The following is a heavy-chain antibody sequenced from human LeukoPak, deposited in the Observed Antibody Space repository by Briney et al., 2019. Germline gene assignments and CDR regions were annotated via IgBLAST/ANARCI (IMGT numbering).Heavy chain of an antibody. CDR3: ARDGYSYGGWFDP. CDR1: GYSISSGYY. J-gene: IGHJ5*02. D-gene: IGHD5-18*01. Sequence: SETLSLTCTVSGYSISSGYYWGWIRQPPGKGLEWIGSNYHSGSTYYNPSLKSRVTISVDTSKNQFSLKLSSVTAADTAVYYCARDGYSYGGWFDPWGQGTLVTVSS. CDR2: NYHSGST. V-gene: IGHV4-38-2*02.